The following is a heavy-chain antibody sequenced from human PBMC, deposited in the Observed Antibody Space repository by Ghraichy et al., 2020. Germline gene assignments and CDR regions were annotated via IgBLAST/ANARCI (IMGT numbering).Heavy chain of an antibody. V-gene: IGHV3-7*01. J-gene: IGHJ5*02. CDR1: GFTFSNYW. D-gene: IGHD3-22*01. CDR2: IKQDGNEK. Sequence: GGSLRLSCTASGFTFSNYWMTWVRQAPGKGLEWVANIKQDGNEKYCVDSVKGRFTISRDNAKNSLYLQMNSLRAEDTAVYHCAGDSPWLPDSSGRTGWFDRWGQGTLVTVSS. CDR3: AGDSPWLPDSSGRTGWFDR.